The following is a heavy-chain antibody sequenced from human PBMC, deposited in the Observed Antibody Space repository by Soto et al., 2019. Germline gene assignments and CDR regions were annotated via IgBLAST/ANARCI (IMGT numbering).Heavy chain of an antibody. Sequence: ASAKVSCEASGYTFNNYAVHCVCQAPGQRLEWMGWINAGNGNIRFSQNLQGRVTITRDTSASTAYMELSSLRSEDTAVYYCARDHRPPYCSGGSCYYYYGMDVWGQGTTVTVSS. J-gene: IGHJ6*02. V-gene: IGHV1-3*01. CDR2: INAGNGNI. CDR3: ARDHRPPYCSGGSCYYYYGMDV. D-gene: IGHD2-15*01. CDR1: GYTFNNYA.